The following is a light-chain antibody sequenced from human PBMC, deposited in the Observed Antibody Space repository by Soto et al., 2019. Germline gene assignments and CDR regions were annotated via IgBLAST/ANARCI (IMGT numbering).Light chain of an antibody. V-gene: IGKV1-5*03. CDR1: QSIDRW. CDR2: KAA. CDR3: LQYKTNFRT. Sequence: DIQMTQSPPTLSASVGDTVTITCRATQSIDRWLAWYQQKPGEAPKLLIYKAADLQSGVPSRFSGDGSGTEFTLTISSLQPEDFATYYCLQYKTNFRTFGPGTKVDLK. J-gene: IGKJ1*01.